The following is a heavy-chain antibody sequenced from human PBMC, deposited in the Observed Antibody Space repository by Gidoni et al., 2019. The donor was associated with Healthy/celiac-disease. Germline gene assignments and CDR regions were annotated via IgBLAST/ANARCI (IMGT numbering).Heavy chain of an antibody. V-gene: IGHV3-33*01. Sequence: QVQLVESGGGVVQPGRSLRLSCAASGFTVSSYGMHWVRPAPGTGLAWVAVIWYDGSNKYYADSVKGRFTISRDNSKNTLYLQMNSLRAEDTAVYYCARDGIAAAGYFDYWGQGTLVTVSS. D-gene: IGHD6-13*01. CDR1: GFTVSSYG. CDR3: ARDGIAAAGYFDY. J-gene: IGHJ4*02. CDR2: IWYDGSNK.